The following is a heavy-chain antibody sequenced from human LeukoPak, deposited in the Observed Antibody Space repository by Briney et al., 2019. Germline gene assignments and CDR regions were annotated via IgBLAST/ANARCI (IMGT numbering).Heavy chain of an antibody. CDR2: IYHSGST. CDR1: GYSISSGYY. CDR3: ARVATSGSYFRVVYYYYYYMDV. J-gene: IGHJ6*03. V-gene: IGHV4-38-2*02. Sequence: SETLSLTCTVSGYSISSGYYWGWIRQPPGKGLEWIGSIYHSGSTYYNPSLKSRVTISVDTSKNQFSLKLSSVTAADTAVYYCARVATSGSYFRVVYYYYYYMDVWGKGTTVTVSS. D-gene: IGHD1-26*01.